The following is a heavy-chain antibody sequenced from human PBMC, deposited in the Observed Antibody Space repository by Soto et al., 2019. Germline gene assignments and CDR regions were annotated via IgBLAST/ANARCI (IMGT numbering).Heavy chain of an antibody. CDR3: ARGVLSGYPFDY. V-gene: IGHV4-30-4*01. CDR2: IYYSGST. D-gene: IGHD5-12*01. J-gene: IGHJ4*02. Sequence: SETLSLTCTFSGGSISSGDYYLSWIRQPPGKGLEWIGYIYYSGSTYYNPSLKSRVTISVDTSKNQFSLKLSSVTAADTAVYYCARGVLSGYPFDYWGQGTLVTVSS. CDR1: GGSISSGDYY.